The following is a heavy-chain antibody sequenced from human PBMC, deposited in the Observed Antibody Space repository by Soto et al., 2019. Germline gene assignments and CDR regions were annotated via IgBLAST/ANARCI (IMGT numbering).Heavy chain of an antibody. D-gene: IGHD3-3*01. Sequence: GGSLRLSCAASGFTFSSYGMHWVRQAPGKGLEWVAVISYDGSNKYYADSVKGRFTISRDNSKNTLYLQMNSLRAEDTAVYYCAKVRKPFGLRFLEIYYMDVWGKGTTVTVSS. V-gene: IGHV3-30*18. CDR3: AKVRKPFGLRFLEIYYMDV. CDR1: GFTFSSYG. J-gene: IGHJ6*03. CDR2: ISYDGSNK.